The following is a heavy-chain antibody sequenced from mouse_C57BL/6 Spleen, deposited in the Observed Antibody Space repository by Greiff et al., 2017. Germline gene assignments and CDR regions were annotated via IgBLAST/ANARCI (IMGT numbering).Heavy chain of an antibody. J-gene: IGHJ3*01. D-gene: IGHD2-3*01. Sequence: VQLQQSGPELVKPGASVKISCKASGYTFTDYYMNWVKQSHGKSLEWIGDINPNNGGTSYNQKFKGKATLTVDKSSSTAYMELRSLTSEDSAVYYCAREDDGPFAYWGQGTLVTVSA. V-gene: IGHV1-26*01. CDR1: GYTFTDYY. CDR2: INPNNGGT. CDR3: AREDDGPFAY.